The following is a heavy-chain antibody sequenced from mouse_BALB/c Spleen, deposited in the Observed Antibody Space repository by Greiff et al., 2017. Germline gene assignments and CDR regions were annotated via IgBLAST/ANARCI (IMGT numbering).Heavy chain of an antibody. CDR2: ISSGGGST. CDR3: ARHTRGYYYGSPFAY. Sequence: EVKVVESGGGLVQPGGSLKLSCAASGFAFSSYDMSWVRQTPEKRLEWVAYISSGGGSTYYPDTVKGRFTISRDNAKNTLYLQMSSLKSEDTAMYYCARHTRGYYYGSPFAYWGQGTLVTVSA. J-gene: IGHJ3*01. CDR1: GFAFSSYD. D-gene: IGHD1-1*01. V-gene: IGHV5-12-1*01.